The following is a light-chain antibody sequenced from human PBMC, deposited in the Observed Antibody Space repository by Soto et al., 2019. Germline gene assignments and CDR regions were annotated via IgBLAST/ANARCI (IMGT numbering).Light chain of an antibody. Sequence: QSVLTQPASVSGSPGQSITISCTGTSSDVGAYNYVSWYQQYPGKAPKFMIYGVTNRPSGVSNRFSGSKTGNTASLTISGLQAEDEADYYCFSHRGGDSHVFGTGTKVTVL. CDR3: FSHRGGDSHV. CDR1: SSDVGAYNY. J-gene: IGLJ1*01. CDR2: GVT. V-gene: IGLV2-14*01.